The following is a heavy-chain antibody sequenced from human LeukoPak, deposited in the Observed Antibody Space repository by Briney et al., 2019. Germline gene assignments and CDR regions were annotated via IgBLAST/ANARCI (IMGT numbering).Heavy chain of an antibody. V-gene: IGHV3-7*01. J-gene: IGHJ5*02. CDR2: IKQDGSEK. Sequence: GGSLRLSCAASGFTFSSYWMSWVRQAPGRGLEWVANIKQDGSEKYYVDSVKGRFTISRDNAKNSLYLQMNSLRAEDTAVYYCARGGPAAMVDPWGQGTLVTVSS. D-gene: IGHD2-2*01. CDR3: ARGGPAAMVDP. CDR1: GFTFSSYW.